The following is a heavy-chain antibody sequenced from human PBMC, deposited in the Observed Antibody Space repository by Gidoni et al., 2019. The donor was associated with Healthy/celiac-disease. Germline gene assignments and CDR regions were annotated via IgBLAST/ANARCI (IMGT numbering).Heavy chain of an antibody. J-gene: IGHJ4*02. CDR1: GFTVSSYA. CDR2: ISGSGGST. V-gene: IGHV3-23*01. CDR3: AKEVSGPELQPFFDY. Sequence: EVQRLESGGGLVQPGGSLRSSCAASGFTVSSYAMSWVRQAPGKGLEWVSAISGSGGSTYSAASVQGRFTISRDNSKNTLYLQMNSLSAEDTAVYYCAKEVSGPELQPFFDYWGQGTLVTVSS. D-gene: IGHD1-7*01.